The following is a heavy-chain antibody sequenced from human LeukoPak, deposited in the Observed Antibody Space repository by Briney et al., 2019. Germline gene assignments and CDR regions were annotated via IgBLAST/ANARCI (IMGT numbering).Heavy chain of an antibody. CDR3: ARVARGYSSYYFDY. D-gene: IGHD5-18*01. Sequence: PGGSLRLSCAASGFTVSSDYMSWVRQAPGKGLEWVSVIYSGGSTYYADSVKGRFTISRDNSKNTLYLQMNSLRAEDTAVYYCARVARGYSSYYFDYWGQGTLVTVSS. CDR1: GFTVSSDY. CDR2: IYSGGST. J-gene: IGHJ4*02. V-gene: IGHV3-53*01.